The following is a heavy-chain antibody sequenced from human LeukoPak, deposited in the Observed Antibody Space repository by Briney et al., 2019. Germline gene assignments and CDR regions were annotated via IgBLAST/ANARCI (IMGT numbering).Heavy chain of an antibody. Sequence: GGSLRLSCAASAFTFSDYYMSWIRQAPGKGLEWVSYISSSGSTIYYADSVKGRFTISRANAKNSLYPQMNSLRAEDTAVYYCARSSRELGGYAPWELMPPFDYWGQGTLVTVSS. CDR1: AFTFSDYY. V-gene: IGHV3-11*04. CDR2: ISSSGSTI. CDR3: ARSSRELGGYAPWELMPPFDY. J-gene: IGHJ4*02. D-gene: IGHD1-7*01.